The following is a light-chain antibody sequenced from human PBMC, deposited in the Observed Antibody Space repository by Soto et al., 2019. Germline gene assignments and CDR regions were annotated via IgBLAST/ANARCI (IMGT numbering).Light chain of an antibody. CDR3: QQYNNWPFT. J-gene: IGKJ3*01. CDR2: GAS. V-gene: IGKV1-17*01. CDR1: QDIRKD. Sequence: IQTTQYPSSLSASVGGRVTITCRASQDIRKDLAWYQQKPGKAPQILIYGASTLQTGVASRFSGSGSGTEFTLTISSLQSEDFAVYYCQQYNNWPFTFGPGTKVDIK.